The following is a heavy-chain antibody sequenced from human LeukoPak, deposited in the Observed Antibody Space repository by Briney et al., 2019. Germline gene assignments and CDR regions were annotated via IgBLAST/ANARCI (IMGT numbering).Heavy chain of an antibody. D-gene: IGHD5-12*01. CDR1: GFTFDDYG. Sequence: GGSLRLSCAASGFTFDDYGMSWVRQAPGKGLEWVSGINWNGGSTGYVDSVKGRFTISRDNAKNSLYLQMNSLRAEDTALYHCARADVDSGYEPYYYYGMDVWGQGTTVTVSS. CDR3: ARADVDSGYEPYYYYGMDV. J-gene: IGHJ6*02. V-gene: IGHV3-20*01. CDR2: INWNGGST.